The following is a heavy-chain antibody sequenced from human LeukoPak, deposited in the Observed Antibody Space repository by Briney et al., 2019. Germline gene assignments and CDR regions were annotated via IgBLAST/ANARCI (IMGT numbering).Heavy chain of an antibody. CDR1: GGSISSYY. V-gene: IGHV4-59*01. Sequence: SEALSLTCTVSGGSISSYYWRWIRQPPGKGLEWIGYIYYSGSTNYNPSLKSRVTISVDTSKNQFSLKLSSVTAVDTAVYYCARDVDTAIFDYWGQGTLVTVSS. CDR2: IYYSGST. D-gene: IGHD5-18*01. CDR3: ARDVDTAIFDY. J-gene: IGHJ4*02.